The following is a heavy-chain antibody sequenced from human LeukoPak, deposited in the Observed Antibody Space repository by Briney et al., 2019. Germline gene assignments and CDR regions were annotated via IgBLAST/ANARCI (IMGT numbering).Heavy chain of an antibody. D-gene: IGHD1-7*01. Sequence: KPSETLSLTXSVSGGSISGYYWTWIRQTAGKGLEWLGRVYTSGSTHYNPSLKTRLTMSVDTSKNQFSLKLSSVTAADTAVYYCARLITGTTTAFDIWGQGTMVTVSS. CDR2: VYTSGST. V-gene: IGHV4-4*07. J-gene: IGHJ3*02. CDR3: ARLITGTTTAFDI. CDR1: GGSISGYY.